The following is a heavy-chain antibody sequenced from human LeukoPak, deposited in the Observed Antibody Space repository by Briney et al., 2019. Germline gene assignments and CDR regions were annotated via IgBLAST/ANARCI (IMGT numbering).Heavy chain of an antibody. CDR2: INHSGST. J-gene: IGHJ4*02. Sequence: SETLSLTCAVYGGSFSGYYWSWIRQPPGKGLEWIGEINHSGSTNYNPSLKSRVTISVDTSKNQFSLKLSSVTAADTAVYYCARHRCQWFGELLCPWSFDYWGQGTLVTVSS. D-gene: IGHD3-10*01. V-gene: IGHV4-34*01. CDR1: GGSFSGYY. CDR3: ARHRCQWFGELLCPWSFDY.